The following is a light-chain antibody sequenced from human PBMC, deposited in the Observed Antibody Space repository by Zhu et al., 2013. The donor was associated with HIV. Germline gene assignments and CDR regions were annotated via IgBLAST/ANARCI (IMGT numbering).Light chain of an antibody. CDR3: QQRSNWPPST. CDR2: GAS. CDR1: QGVGSSY. Sequence: EIVLTQSPGTLSLSPGERATLSCRASQGVGSSYLAWYQQKPGQAPRLLIFGASSRATGIPDRFSGSGSGTDFTLTISSLEPEDFAVYFCQQRSNWPPSTFGQGTRLEIK. J-gene: IGKJ2*02. V-gene: IGKV3D-20*02.